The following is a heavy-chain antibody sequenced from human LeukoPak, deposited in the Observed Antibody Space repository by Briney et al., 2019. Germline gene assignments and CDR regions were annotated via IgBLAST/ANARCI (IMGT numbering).Heavy chain of an antibody. CDR3: ARRRDLYSGSYYPFDY. CDR2: IYPGDSDA. Sequence: GESLQISCKGSGYSFTNYWIGWLRQMPGKGLKWMGIIYPGDSDARYSPSFQGQVTISADKSISTAYLQWSSLKASDTAMYYCARRRDLYSGSYYPFDYWGQGTLVTVSS. D-gene: IGHD1-26*01. V-gene: IGHV5-51*01. J-gene: IGHJ4*02. CDR1: GYSFTNYW.